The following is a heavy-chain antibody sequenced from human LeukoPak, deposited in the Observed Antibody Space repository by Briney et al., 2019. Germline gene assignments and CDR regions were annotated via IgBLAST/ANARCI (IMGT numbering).Heavy chain of an antibody. Sequence: GDSLKISCKGSGYSFPSFWIGWLRRTPGKGLEWMGIIYPGDSDIRYSPSHQGQVTISADKSTKTAYLQWSSLKASDTAMYYCARLDHYDSSDYKKYHFDSWGQGTLVTVSS. CDR3: ARLDHYDSSDYKKYHFDS. D-gene: IGHD3-22*01. J-gene: IGHJ4*02. V-gene: IGHV5-51*01. CDR1: GYSFPSFW. CDR2: IYPGDSDI.